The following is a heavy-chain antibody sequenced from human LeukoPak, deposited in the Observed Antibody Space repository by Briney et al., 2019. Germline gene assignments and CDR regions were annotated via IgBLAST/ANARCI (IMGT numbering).Heavy chain of an antibody. CDR3: ARVSGSSSGYFDY. CDR1: GGSISSSSYY. D-gene: IGHD6-19*01. CDR2: IYYSGST. Sequence: SETLSLTCTVSGGSISSSSYYWSWIRQPPGNGLEWIGYIYYSGSTNYNPSLKSRVTISVDTSKNQFSLKLSSVTAADTAVYYCARVSGSSSGYFDYWGQGTLVTVSS. J-gene: IGHJ4*02. V-gene: IGHV4-61*01.